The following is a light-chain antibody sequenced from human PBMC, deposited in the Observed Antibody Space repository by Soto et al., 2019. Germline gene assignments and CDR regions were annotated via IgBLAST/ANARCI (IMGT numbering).Light chain of an antibody. CDR3: QHYVERSPIT. CDR2: GAS. CDR1: QSVSNNY. J-gene: IGKJ5*01. Sequence: EIVLTQSPGTLSLSPGERATLSCRTIQSVSNNYLAWYQHKPGQAPRLLISGASSRATGIPDRFSGSGSGTDFTLTISRLEPEDFALYYCQHYVERSPITFGQGTRLEIK. V-gene: IGKV3-20*01.